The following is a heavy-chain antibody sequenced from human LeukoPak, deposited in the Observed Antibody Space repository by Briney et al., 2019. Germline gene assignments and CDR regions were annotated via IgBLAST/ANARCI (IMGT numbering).Heavy chain of an antibody. D-gene: IGHD6-19*01. Sequence: ASVKVSCKASGYTFTSYAMHWVRQAPGQRLEWMGWINAGNGNTKYSQKFQGRVTITRDTSASTAYMELSSLRSEDTAVYYCARVDQMESGIAVAGRGLDYWGQGTLVTVSS. CDR3: ARVDQMESGIAVAGRGLDY. CDR1: GYTFTSYA. J-gene: IGHJ4*02. CDR2: INAGNGNT. V-gene: IGHV1-3*01.